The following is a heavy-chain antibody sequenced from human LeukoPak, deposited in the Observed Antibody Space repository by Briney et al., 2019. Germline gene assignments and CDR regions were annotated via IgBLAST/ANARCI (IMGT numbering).Heavy chain of an antibody. CDR3: ARDSYGDANFDS. J-gene: IGHJ4*02. CDR1: GFIVNTNY. Sequence: PGGSLRLSCAASGFIVNTNYMTWVRQAPGRGLEWVSFIYADGNTYYADSVKGRFTISRDIPKNAVYLQMNSLRAEDTAVYYCARDSYGDANFDSWGQGTLVTASS. D-gene: IGHD4-17*01. CDR2: IYADGNT. V-gene: IGHV3-53*01.